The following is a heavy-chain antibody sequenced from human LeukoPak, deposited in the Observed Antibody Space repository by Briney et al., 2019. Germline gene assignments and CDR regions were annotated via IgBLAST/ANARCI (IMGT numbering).Heavy chain of an antibody. CDR1: GFTFSSYG. CDR2: IWYDGSNK. J-gene: IGHJ3*02. D-gene: IGHD3-3*01. CDR3: AKDHSYYDFWSGYYRGGPLGI. V-gene: IGHV3-33*06. Sequence: GRSLRLSCAASGFTFSSYGMHWVRQAPGKGLEWVAVIWYDGSNKYYADSVKGRFTISRDNSKNTLYLQMNSLRAEDTAVYYCAKDHSYYDFWSGYYRGGPLGIWGQGTMVTVSS.